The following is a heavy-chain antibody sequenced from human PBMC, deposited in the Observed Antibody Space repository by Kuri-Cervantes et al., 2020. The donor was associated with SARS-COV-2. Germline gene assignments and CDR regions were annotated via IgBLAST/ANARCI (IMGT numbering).Heavy chain of an antibody. CDR3: ARDLYFDY. J-gene: IGHJ4*02. CDR1: GFTFDDYT. Sequence: GGSLRLSCAASGFTFDDYTMHWVRQAPGKGLEWVSLISWDGGSTYYADSVKGRFTISRDNSKNSLYLQMNSLRAEDTAVYYYARDLYFDYWGQGTLVTVSS. CDR2: ISWDGGST. V-gene: IGHV3-43*01.